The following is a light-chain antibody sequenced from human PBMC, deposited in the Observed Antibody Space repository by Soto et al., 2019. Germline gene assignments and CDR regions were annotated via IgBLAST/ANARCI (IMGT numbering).Light chain of an antibody. CDR3: QQADSFPLP. Sequence: IQVTQSPSSASASVGCRVTITCRASQGIGRWLAWYQQKPGIAPKLLIYDASSLQSGVPSRFSGSGSGTDFTLTINSLQPEDFATYFCQQADSFPLPFGGVT. CDR1: QGIGRW. J-gene: IGKJ4*01. V-gene: IGKV1D-12*01. CDR2: DAS.